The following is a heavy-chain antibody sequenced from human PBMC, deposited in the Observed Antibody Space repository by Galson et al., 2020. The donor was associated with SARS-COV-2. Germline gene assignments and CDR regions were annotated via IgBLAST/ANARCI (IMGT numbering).Heavy chain of an antibody. J-gene: IGHJ3*02. D-gene: IGHD1-20*01. V-gene: IGHV1-24*01. CDR3: TAAHITIRPRYAFDI. CDR1: GYTLTELF. CDR2: FDPEDGEI. Sequence: ASVKVSCKVSGYTLTELFMHWVRQAPGKGLEWMGRFDPEDGEIIYSPKFQGRFTMTEDRSTDTAYMDLSSLRSDDTAVYYCTAAHITIRPRYAFDIWGQGTMVTVSS.